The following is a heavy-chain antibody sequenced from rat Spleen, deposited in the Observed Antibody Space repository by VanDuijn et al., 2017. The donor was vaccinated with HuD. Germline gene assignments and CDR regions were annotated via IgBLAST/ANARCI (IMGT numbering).Heavy chain of an antibody. CDR2: IWGDGNS. V-gene: IGHV2-13*01. D-gene: IGHD1-12*01. J-gene: IGHJ2*01. CDR3: AISDYASPYYFDY. CDR1: GFSLSNYG. Sequence: QVQLKESGPGLVQPSQTLSLTCTVSGFSLSNYGVIWVRQPPGKGLDWMGVIWGDGNSNYNSALKSRLSISRDTSKSQVFIKINSLQTEDTAMYFWAISDYASPYYFDYWGQGVMVTVSS.